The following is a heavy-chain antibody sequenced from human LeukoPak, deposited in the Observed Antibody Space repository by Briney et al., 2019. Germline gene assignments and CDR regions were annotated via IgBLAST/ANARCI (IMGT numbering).Heavy chain of an antibody. CDR1: GYTFTSYG. CDR3: ARPIFGRYYGSGSYYLDY. D-gene: IGHD3-10*01. Sequence: ASVKVSCKASGYTFTSYGISWVRQAPGQGLEWMGWISAYNGNTNYAQKLQGRVTMTTDTSMSTAYMELRSLRSDDTAVYYCARPIFGRYYGSGSYYLDYWGQGTLVTVSS. J-gene: IGHJ4*02. CDR2: ISAYNGNT. V-gene: IGHV1-18*01.